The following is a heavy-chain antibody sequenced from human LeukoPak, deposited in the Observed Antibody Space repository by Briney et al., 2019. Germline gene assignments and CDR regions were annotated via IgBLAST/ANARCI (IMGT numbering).Heavy chain of an antibody. D-gene: IGHD6-6*01. J-gene: IGHJ4*02. V-gene: IGHV1-18*04. Sequence: ASVKVSCKASGYTFTGYYMHWVRQAPGQGLEWMGWISAYHGSTNYAQKFQDRLTMTTDTSTNTAYMELRSLASDDTALYYCARGERYSTSSSGLDYWGQGTLVTVSS. CDR1: GYTFTGYY. CDR2: ISAYHGST. CDR3: ARGERYSTSSSGLDY.